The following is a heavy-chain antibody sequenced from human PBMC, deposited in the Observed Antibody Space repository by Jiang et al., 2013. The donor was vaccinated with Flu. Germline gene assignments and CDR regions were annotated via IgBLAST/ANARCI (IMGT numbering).Heavy chain of an antibody. J-gene: IGHJ6*04. V-gene: IGHV1-2*04. D-gene: IGHD1-26*01. CDR3: ARGWGRNYYYYGMDV. Sequence: SVKVSCKASGYTFTAYYMHWVRQAPGQGLEWMGWINPNSGGTKYAQKFQDWVTMTRDTSISTAYMGLRRLTSDDTAVYYCARGWGRNYYYYGMDVWGEGTTVTVSS. CDR2: INPNSGGT. CDR1: GYTFTAYY.